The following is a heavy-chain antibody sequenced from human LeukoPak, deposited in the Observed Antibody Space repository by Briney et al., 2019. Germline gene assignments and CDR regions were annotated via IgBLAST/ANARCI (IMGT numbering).Heavy chain of an antibody. CDR3: AKARSGSLDY. J-gene: IGHJ4*02. V-gene: IGHV3-21*01. D-gene: IGHD1-26*01. CDR1: GFTFSSYS. CDR2: ISSSSSYI. Sequence: PGGSLRLSCAASGFTFSSYSMNWVRQAPGKGLEWVSSISSSSSYIYYADSVKGRFTISRDNAKNSLYLQMNSLRAEDTAVYCCAKARSGSLDYWGQGTLVTVSS.